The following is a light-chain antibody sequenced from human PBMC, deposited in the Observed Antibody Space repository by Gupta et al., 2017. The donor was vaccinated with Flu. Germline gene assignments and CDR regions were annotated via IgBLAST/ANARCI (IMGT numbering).Light chain of an antibody. CDR1: SSDVGGYNY. V-gene: IGLV2-14*01. Sequence: QSALTQPASVSGSPGQSITISCTGTSSDVGGYNYVSWYQQHPGKAPKLMMYEVSNRPAGVSNRVSGSKSGNTESLTISGIQAEDEADYDCSSYTRSSTRVFGGGTKLTVL. J-gene: IGLJ2*01. CDR2: EVS. CDR3: SSYTRSSTRV.